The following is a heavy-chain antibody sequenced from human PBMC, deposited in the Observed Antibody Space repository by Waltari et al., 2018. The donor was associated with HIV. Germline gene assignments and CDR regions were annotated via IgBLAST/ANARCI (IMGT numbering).Heavy chain of an antibody. CDR2: ISSGSSAR. V-gene: IGHV3-48*01. Sequence: EVQLVESGGGLVQPGGPLRLSWEASVFSFLKYSMHWVRQAPGKGLEWVSYISSGSSARYYADSLKGRFTISRDNAKNSLYLQMYSLRPEDTAVYYCARDGDRRDFDYWGQGTLVTVSS. J-gene: IGHJ4*02. CDR1: VFSFLKYS. D-gene: IGHD2-21*02. CDR3: ARDGDRRDFDY.